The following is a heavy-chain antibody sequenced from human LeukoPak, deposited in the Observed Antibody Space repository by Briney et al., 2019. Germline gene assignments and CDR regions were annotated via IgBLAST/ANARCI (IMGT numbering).Heavy chain of an antibody. CDR1: GYTFTSYG. CDR3: ARTYCSGGSCYSSDY. V-gene: IGHV1-18*01. Sequence: GASVKVSCKASGYTFTSYGISWVRQAPGQGLEWMGWISPYNGNTNYAQKLQGRVTVTTDTSASTAYMELRSLRSDDTAVYYCARTYCSGGSCYSSDYWGQGTLVTVSS. D-gene: IGHD2-15*01. J-gene: IGHJ4*02. CDR2: ISPYNGNT.